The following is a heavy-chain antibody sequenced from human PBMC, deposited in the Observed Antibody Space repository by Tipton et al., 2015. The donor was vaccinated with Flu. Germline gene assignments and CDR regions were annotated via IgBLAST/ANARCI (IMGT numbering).Heavy chain of an antibody. J-gene: IGHJ1*01. CDR1: GASLSSSSHH. D-gene: IGHD2/OR15-2a*01. Sequence: TLSLTCNVSGASLSSSSHHWGWIRQPPGKGLEWIGSIFHNEYTSYNSSLKSRVTISLDKSKNQFSLRLNSVTAADTAVYFCARERLGEYNSAGYPESWGQGTLVTVSP. V-gene: IGHV4-39*02. CDR2: IFHNEYT. CDR3: ARERLGEYNSAGYPES.